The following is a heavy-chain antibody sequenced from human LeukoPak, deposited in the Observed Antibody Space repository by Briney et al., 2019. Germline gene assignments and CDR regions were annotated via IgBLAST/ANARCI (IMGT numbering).Heavy chain of an antibody. Sequence: PGGSPRLSCAASGFTFSSYAMHWVRQAPGKGLEWVANIKQDGSDKYYVDSVKGRFTISRDNAENSLYLQMNSLKTEDTAVYYCTTDPSHFGVVTAAFDYWGQGTLVTVSS. CDR2: IKQDGSDK. J-gene: IGHJ4*02. CDR1: GFTFSSYA. V-gene: IGHV3-7*03. D-gene: IGHD2-21*02. CDR3: TTDPSHFGVVTAAFDY.